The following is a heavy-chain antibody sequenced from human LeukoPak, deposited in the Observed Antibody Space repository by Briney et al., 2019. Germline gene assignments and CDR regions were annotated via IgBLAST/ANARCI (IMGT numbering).Heavy chain of an antibody. V-gene: IGHV3-20*04. CDR1: GXTFDDYG. Sequence: GGSLRLSCAASGXTFDDYGMSWVRQAPGKGLEWVSGINWNGGSTGYADSVKGRFTISRDNAKNSLYLQMNSLRAEDTALYYCARVLVGYCSGGSCPGWFDPWGQGTLVTVSS. J-gene: IGHJ5*02. CDR3: ARVLVGYCSGGSCPGWFDP. D-gene: IGHD2-15*01. CDR2: INWNGGST.